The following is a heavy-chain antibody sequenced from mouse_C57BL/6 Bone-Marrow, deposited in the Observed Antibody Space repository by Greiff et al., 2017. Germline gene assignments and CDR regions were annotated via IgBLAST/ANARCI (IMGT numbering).Heavy chain of an antibody. CDR3: ARRRCPYYFDY. V-gene: IGHV1-69*01. CDR1: GYPFTSHW. J-gene: IGHJ2*01. Sequence: QVQLQQPGAELVMPGASVKLSCKASGYPFTSHWMHWLKQRPGQGLEWIGEIDPSDSFTNYNQTFRGKSTLTVDKSSSTAYMQLSSLTSEDSAVYYCARRRCPYYFDYWGQGTTLTVSS. CDR2: IDPSDSFT.